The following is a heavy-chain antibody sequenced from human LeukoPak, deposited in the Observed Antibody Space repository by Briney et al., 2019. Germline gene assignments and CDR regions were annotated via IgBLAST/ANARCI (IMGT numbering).Heavy chain of an antibody. CDR3: AKWGDYDVLTGYYDSDY. J-gene: IGHJ4*02. Sequence: SVKGRFTISMDNSKNTLYLQMNSLSAEDTGIYYCAKWGDYDVLTGYYDSDYWGQGTLVTVSS. D-gene: IGHD3-9*01. V-gene: IGHV3-23*01.